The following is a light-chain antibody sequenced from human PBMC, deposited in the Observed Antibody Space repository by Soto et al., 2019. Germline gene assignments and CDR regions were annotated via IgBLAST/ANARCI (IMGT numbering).Light chain of an antibody. CDR1: SSDVGGYNY. V-gene: IGLV2-14*01. Sequence: QSALTQPASVSGSPGQSITISCTGTSSDVGGYNYVSWYQQHPGKAPKLMIYDVSNRPSGVSNRFSGSKSGNTASLTISGLQAEDEADYYCCSYAGSSTVVFGGGTKVTVL. CDR2: DVS. J-gene: IGLJ2*01. CDR3: CSYAGSSTVV.